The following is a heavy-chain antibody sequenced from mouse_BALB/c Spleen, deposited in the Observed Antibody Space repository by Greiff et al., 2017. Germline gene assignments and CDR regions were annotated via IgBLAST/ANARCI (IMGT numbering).Heavy chain of an antibody. D-gene: IGHD1-2*01. V-gene: IGHV5-17*02. Sequence: EVKVVESGGGLVQPGGSRKLSCAASGFTFSSFGMHWVRQAPEKGLEWVAYISSGSSTIYYADTVKGRFTISRDNPKNTLFLQMTSLRSEDTAMYYCARGYYSYDYAMDYWGQGTSVTVSS. J-gene: IGHJ4*01. CDR3: ARGYYSYDYAMDY. CDR2: ISSGSSTI. CDR1: GFTFSSFG.